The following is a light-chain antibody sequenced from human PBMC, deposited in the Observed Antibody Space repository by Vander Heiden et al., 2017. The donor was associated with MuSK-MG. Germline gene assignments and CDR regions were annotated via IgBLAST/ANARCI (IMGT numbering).Light chain of an antibody. CDR2: GAS. CDR3: QQSDTSPIT. Sequence: DIQMTQSPSSLSPSVGDRVTISCRASQSISIYLNWYQQKPGKAPKLLIYGASSLQSGVPLRFSGSGSGTDFTLTISRLQPEDSATYYCQQSDTSPITFGQGTPLEIK. J-gene: IGKJ5*01. CDR1: QSISIY. V-gene: IGKV1-39*01.